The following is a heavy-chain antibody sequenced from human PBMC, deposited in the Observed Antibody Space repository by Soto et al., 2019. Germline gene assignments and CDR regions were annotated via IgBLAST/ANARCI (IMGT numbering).Heavy chain of an antibody. D-gene: IGHD1-26*01. J-gene: IGHJ1*01. V-gene: IGHV4-34*01. CDR2: INHSGST. CDR3: GRGLPPIVGATIQDH. CDR1: GGSFSGYY. Sequence: SETLSLTCAVYGGSFSGYYWSWIRQPPGKGLEWIGEINHSGSTNYNPSLKSRVTISVDTSKNQVSLKLSSVTAADTAVYYCGRGLPPIVGATIQDHWGQGTLVTVSS.